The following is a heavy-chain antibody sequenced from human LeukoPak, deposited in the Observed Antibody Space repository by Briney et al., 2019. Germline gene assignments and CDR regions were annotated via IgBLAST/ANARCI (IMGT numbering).Heavy chain of an antibody. V-gene: IGHV3-49*04. CDR3: TRGRSKYYYDSSGYLDH. Sequence: GGSLRLSCTASGFTFGDYAMSWVRQAPGKGLEWVGFIRSKAYGGTTEYAASVKCRFTISRDDSKSIACLQMNSLKHEDTAVYYCTRGRSKYYYDSSGYLDHWGQGTLATVSS. CDR2: IRSKAYGGTT. CDR1: GFTFGDYA. D-gene: IGHD3-22*01. J-gene: IGHJ4*02.